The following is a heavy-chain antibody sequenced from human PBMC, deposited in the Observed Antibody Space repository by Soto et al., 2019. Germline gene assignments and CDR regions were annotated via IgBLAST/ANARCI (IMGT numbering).Heavy chain of an antibody. D-gene: IGHD3-9*01. CDR3: ARSPLTGYFIDAFDI. J-gene: IGHJ3*02. Sequence: TLSLTCAVYGGSFSGYYWSWIRQPPGKGLEWIGEINHSGSTNYNPSLKSQVTISVDTSKNQFSLKLSSVTAADTAVYYCARSPLTGYFIDAFDIWGQGTMVTVSS. V-gene: IGHV4-34*01. CDR2: INHSGST. CDR1: GGSFSGYY.